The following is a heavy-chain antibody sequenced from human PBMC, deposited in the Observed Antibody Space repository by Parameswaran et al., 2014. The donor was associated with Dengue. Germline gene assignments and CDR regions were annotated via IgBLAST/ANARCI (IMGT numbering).Heavy chain of an antibody. J-gene: IGHJ6*04. CDR2: INPNSGGT. CDR3: ARGGTHEELVPWGVIVKARYYYYGMDV. Sequence: WVRQAPGQGLEWMGWINPNSGGTNYAQKFQGWVTMTRDTSISTAYMELSRLRSDDTAVYYCARGGTHEELVPWGVIVKARYYYYGMDVWAKDHVTVSS. V-gene: IGHV1-2*04. D-gene: IGHD3-16*02.